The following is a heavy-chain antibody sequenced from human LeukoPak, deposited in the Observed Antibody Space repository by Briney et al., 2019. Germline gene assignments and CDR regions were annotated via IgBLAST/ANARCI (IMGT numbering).Heavy chain of an antibody. CDR3: AGGFDRSKMAY. J-gene: IGHJ4*02. Sequence: PSETLSLTCTVSGGSISRYYWSWIRQRPGKGLEWIGCIYDSRFTYYNTSLESRVSISVDSSENQLSLKLTSVTAADTAVYYCAGGFDRSKMAYWGQGTLVTVFS. CDR1: GGSISRYY. V-gene: IGHV4-59*06. CDR2: IYDSRFT. D-gene: IGHD5-24*01.